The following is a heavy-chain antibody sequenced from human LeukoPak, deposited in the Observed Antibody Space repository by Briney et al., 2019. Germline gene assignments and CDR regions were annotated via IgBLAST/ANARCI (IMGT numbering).Heavy chain of an antibody. CDR3: ARGSGWYFY. J-gene: IGHJ4*02. Sequence: SQTLSPTCTVSGGSISSGGYYWSWIRQHPGKGLEWIGEIYHSGSTNYNPSLKSRVTISVDTSKNQFSLKVSSVTAADTAVYYCARGSGWYFYWGQGTLVTVSS. CDR2: IYHSGST. D-gene: IGHD6-19*01. CDR1: GGSISSGGYY. V-gene: IGHV4-31*03.